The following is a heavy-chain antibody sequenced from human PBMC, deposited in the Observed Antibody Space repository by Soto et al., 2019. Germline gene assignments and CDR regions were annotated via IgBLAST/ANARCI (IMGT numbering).Heavy chain of an antibody. CDR1: GYTFTGYY. CDR3: ARVAELGMVNYFDY. Sequence: ASVKVSCKASGYTFTGYYMHWGRQAPGQGLEWMGWINPNSGGTNYAEKFQGWVTMTRDTSISTAYMELSRLRSDDTAVYYCARVAELGMVNYFDYWGRGTLVTVSS. CDR2: INPNSGGT. J-gene: IGHJ4*01. D-gene: IGHD7-27*01. V-gene: IGHV1-2*04.